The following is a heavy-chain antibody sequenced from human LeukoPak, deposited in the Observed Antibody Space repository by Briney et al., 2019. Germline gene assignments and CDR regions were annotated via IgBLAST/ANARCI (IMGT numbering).Heavy chain of an antibody. CDR2: ISYDGSNK. J-gene: IGHJ5*02. Sequence: PGRSLRLSCAASGFTFSSYAMHWVRQAPGKGLEWVAVISYDGSNKYYADSVKGRFTISRDNSKNTLYLQMNSLRAEDTAVYYCAKDSIVLMVYAIRPNWFDPWGQGTLVTVSS. CDR1: GFTFSSYA. V-gene: IGHV3-30*04. D-gene: IGHD2-8*01. CDR3: AKDSIVLMVYAIRPNWFDP.